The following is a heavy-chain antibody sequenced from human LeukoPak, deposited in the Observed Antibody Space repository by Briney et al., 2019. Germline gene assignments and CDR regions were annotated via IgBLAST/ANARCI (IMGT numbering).Heavy chain of an antibody. CDR2: ISSSGSTI. CDR3: ACLPSGDYDILTGYLANYFDY. V-gene: IGHV3-11*04. Sequence: GGSLRLSCAASGFTFSDYYMSWIRQAPGKGLEWVSYISSSGSTIYYADSVKGRFTISRDNAKNSLYLQMNSLRAEDTAVYYCACLPSGDYDILTGYLANYFDYWGQGTLVTVSS. J-gene: IGHJ4*02. CDR1: GFTFSDYY. D-gene: IGHD3-9*01.